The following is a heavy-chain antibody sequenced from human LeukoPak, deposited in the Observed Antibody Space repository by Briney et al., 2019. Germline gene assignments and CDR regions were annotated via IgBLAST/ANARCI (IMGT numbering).Heavy chain of an antibody. Sequence: PSETLSLTCAVYGGSFSGYYWSWIRHPPGKGLEWVGEISHSGSTNYNPSLKSRFTISVDSSKNQFSLKLSSVCAADTAVYYWWRCPMVRGVIIPYYYYGMDVWGQGTTVTVSS. V-gene: IGHV4-34*01. CDR3: WRCPMVRGVIIPYYYYGMDV. D-gene: IGHD3-10*01. CDR1: GGSFSGYY. CDR2: ISHSGST. J-gene: IGHJ6*02.